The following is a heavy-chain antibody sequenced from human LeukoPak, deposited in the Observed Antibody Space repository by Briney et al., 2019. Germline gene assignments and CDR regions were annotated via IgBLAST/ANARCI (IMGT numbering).Heavy chain of an antibody. CDR1: GFTFSDYY. V-gene: IGHV3-11*01. J-gene: IGHJ4*02. CDR2: ISSSGSTI. CDR3: ARELEMATFDY. D-gene: IGHD5-24*01. Sequence: GGSLRLSCAASGFTFSDYYMSWIRQAPGKGLEWVSYISSSGSTIYYADSVKGRFTISRDNAKNSLCLQMNSLRAEDTAVYYCARELEMATFDYWGQGTLVTVSS.